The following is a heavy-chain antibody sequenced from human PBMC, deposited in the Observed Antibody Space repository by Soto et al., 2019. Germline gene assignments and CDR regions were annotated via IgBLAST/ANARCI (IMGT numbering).Heavy chain of an antibody. Sequence: QVQLVQSGAEVKKPGASVKVSCKASGYTFTNYAMHWVRQAPGQRLEWMGWINAGNGNTKYSQKFQDRVTITRDTSASTTYMELSSLTSEDTAVYYCARDSHGCDYWGQGTLVTVSS. CDR3: ARDSHGCDY. CDR1: GYTFTNYA. J-gene: IGHJ4*02. V-gene: IGHV1-3*01. D-gene: IGHD6-19*01. CDR2: INAGNGNT.